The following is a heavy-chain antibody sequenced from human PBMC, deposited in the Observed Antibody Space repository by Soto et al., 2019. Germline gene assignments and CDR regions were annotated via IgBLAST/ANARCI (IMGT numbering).Heavy chain of an antibody. D-gene: IGHD2-2*01. CDR1: GFSFMSYY. Sequence: GASVKVSCKASGFSFMSYYIHWVRQAPGQGLEWMGIINPSSGSTSYAQRFQGRVTMTRDTSTSTVYMELSSLRSEDTAVYYCARSGRDIVVVPAALVRGYFDNWGQGTLLTVSS. J-gene: IGHJ4*02. CDR2: INPSSGST. V-gene: IGHV1-46*01. CDR3: ARSGRDIVVVPAALVRGYFDN.